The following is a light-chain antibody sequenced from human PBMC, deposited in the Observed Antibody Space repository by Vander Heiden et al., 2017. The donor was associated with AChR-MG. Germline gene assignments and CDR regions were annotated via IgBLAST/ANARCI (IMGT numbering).Light chain of an antibody. CDR3: QQSDSTLLLT. CDR2: DAS. Sequence: DIQMTQSPSSLSASAGDRVTITGRASQSISSYLNWYQQKPGKAPKLLIYDASSLQSGVPSRFSGSGSGTDFTLTISSLQPEDFATYYCQQSDSTLLLTFGGGTKVEIK. V-gene: IGKV1-39*01. CDR1: QSISSY. J-gene: IGKJ4*01.